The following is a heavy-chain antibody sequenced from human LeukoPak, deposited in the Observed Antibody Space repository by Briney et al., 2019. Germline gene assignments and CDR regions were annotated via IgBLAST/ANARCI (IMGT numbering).Heavy chain of an antibody. CDR2: MNPNSGNT. D-gene: IGHD3-3*01. CDR3: ARGEQYYDFWSGYYSPGDY. CDR1: GYTFTSHD. Sequence: GASVKVSCKASGYTFTSHDINWVRQATGQGLEWMGWMNPNSGNTGYAQKFQGRVTMTRNTSISTAYMELSSLRSEDTAVYYCARGEQYYDFWSGYYSPGDYWGQGTLVTVSS. V-gene: IGHV1-8*01. J-gene: IGHJ4*02.